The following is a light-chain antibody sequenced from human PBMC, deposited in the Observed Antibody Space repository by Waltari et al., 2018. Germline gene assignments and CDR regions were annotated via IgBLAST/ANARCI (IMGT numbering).Light chain of an antibody. J-gene: IGLJ2*01. Sequence: QTVVTQEPSLTVSPGGTAPLPCASSTGAVTSGYYPNWFQQKPGQAPRSLIYSTNNKQSWTPARFSGSLLGGKAALTVSNVQPEDEADYYCLLYYGGAVVFGGGTTLTVL. CDR1: TGAVTSGYY. CDR2: STN. V-gene: IGLV7-43*01. CDR3: LLYYGGAVV.